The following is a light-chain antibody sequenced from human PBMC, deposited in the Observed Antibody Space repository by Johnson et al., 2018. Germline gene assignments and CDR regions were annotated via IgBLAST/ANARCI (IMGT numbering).Light chain of an antibody. J-gene: IGLJ1*01. V-gene: IGLV1-51*02. CDR1: SSNIGNNY. CDR2: ENN. CDR3: GTWDSGLSAGNV. Sequence: SVLTQPPSVSAAPGQKVTISCSGSSSNIGNNYVSWYQQLPGTAPKLLIYENNKRPSGIPDRFSGSKSGPPATLGITGLQTGDEADYYCGTWDSGLSAGNVFGTGTKVTVL.